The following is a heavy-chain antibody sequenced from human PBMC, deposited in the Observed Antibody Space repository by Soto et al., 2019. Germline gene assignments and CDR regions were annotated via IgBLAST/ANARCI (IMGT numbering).Heavy chain of an antibody. CDR3: AKDKRTLGVRGYFDY. D-gene: IGHD2-15*01. V-gene: IGHV3-23*01. J-gene: IGHJ4*02. CDR2: ISGSDGGT. CDR1: GFTFSTYA. Sequence: GGSLRLSCSASGFTFSTYAMTWVRQAPGKGLEWVSIISGSDGGTYYADSVKGRFTISRDNSKNMLYLHMNNLRAEDTAVYYCAKDKRTLGVRGYFDYWGQGTLVTVSS.